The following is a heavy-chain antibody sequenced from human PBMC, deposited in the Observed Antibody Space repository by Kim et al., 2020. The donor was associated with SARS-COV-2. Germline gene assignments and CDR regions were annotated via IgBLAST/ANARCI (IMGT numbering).Heavy chain of an antibody. J-gene: IGHJ4*02. D-gene: IGHD6-13*01. V-gene: IGHV4-31*03. CDR3: ASDSLIHIAAAGPYFDY. CDR1: GGSISSGGYY. Sequence: SETLSLTCTVSGGSISSGGYYWSWIRQHPGKGLEWIGYIYYSGSTYYNPSLKSRVTISVDTSKNQFSLKLSSVTAADTAVYYCASDSLIHIAAAGPYFDYWGQGTLVTVSS. CDR2: IYYSGST.